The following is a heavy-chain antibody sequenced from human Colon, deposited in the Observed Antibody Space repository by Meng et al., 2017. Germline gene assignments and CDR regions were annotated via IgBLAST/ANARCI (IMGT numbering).Heavy chain of an antibody. J-gene: IGHJ6*02. CDR1: DITFSSDG. CDR2: IWYDGSNK. V-gene: IGHV3-33*01. CDR3: TRERIAVAGFYYYYYGMDV. Sequence: SLKISYAASDITFSSDGMHWVRPAPGRGLERVSVIWYDGSNKYSADSVKGRFTILRDNSKTTMYLQMNSLRAEDTAVYYCTRERIAVAGFYYYYYGMDVWGQGTTVTVSS. D-gene: IGHD6-19*01.